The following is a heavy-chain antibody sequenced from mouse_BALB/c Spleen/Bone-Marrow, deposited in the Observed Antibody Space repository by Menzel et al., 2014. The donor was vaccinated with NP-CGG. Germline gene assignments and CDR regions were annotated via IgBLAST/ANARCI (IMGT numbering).Heavy chain of an antibody. Sequence: EVMLVESGEGLVQPGGSRKLSCAASGFTFSSFGMHWVRQAPEKGLEWVAYISSGSSTIYYADTVKGRFTISRDNPKNTLFLQMTSLRSEDTAMYYCARRYYGSSFSYFDYWGQGTTLTVSS. CDR1: GFTFSSFG. J-gene: IGHJ2*01. CDR3: ARRYYGSSFSYFDY. V-gene: IGHV5-17*02. D-gene: IGHD1-1*01. CDR2: ISSGSSTI.